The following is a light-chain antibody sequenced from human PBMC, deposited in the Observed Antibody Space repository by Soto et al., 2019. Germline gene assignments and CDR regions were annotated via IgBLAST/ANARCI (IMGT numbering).Light chain of an antibody. CDR3: QPFDNSWT. V-gene: IGKV1-8*01. CDR1: QGISSY. J-gene: IGKJ1*01. Sequence: AIRLKQSRSSLSASTGERVTITCRASQGISSYLAWYQPKPGKAPKLLIFAASNLETGVPSRFSGSGSGTHFTFTITSLQPEDIATYYCQPFDNSWTFGLGTKVDIK. CDR2: AAS.